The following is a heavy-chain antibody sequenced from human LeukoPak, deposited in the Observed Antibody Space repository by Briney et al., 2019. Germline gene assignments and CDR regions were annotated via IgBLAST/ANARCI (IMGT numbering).Heavy chain of an antibody. Sequence: GGSLRLSCVVSGFTFSSYGMTWVRQAPGKGLEWVSVIYSGGSTYYADSVKGRFTISRDNSKNTLYLQMNSLRAEDTAVYYCARVGSSGWPAQFDYWGQGTLVTVSS. CDR2: IYSGGST. J-gene: IGHJ4*02. CDR3: ARVGSSGWPAQFDY. V-gene: IGHV3-53*01. CDR1: GFTFSSYG. D-gene: IGHD6-19*01.